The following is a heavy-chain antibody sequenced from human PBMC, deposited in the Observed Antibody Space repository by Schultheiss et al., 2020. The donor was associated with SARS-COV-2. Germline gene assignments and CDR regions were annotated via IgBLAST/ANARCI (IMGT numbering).Heavy chain of an antibody. CDR3: ARASQWGPYCFDY. D-gene: IGHD6-19*01. J-gene: IGHJ4*02. V-gene: IGHV4-59*01. CDR1: GGSISSNY. Sequence: SETLSLTCTASGGSISSNYWSWIRQPPGKGLEWIGYIYYSGSTNYNPSLKSRVTISVDTSKNQFSLKLSSVTAADTAVYYCARASQWGPYCFDYWGQGTLVTVSS. CDR2: IYYSGST.